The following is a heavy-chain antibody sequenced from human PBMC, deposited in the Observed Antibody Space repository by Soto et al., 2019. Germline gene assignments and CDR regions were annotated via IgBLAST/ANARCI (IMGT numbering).Heavy chain of an antibody. V-gene: IGHV1-69*13. CDR1: GGTFSSYA. D-gene: IGHD3-3*01. CDR2: IIPIFGTA. J-gene: IGHJ6*02. CDR3: ASSLDRVTISYYYYGMDV. Sequence: ASVKVSCKASGGTFSSYAISWVRQAPGQGLEWMGGIIPIFGTANYAQKFQGRVTITADESTSTAYMELSSLRSEDTAVYYCASSLDRVTISYYYYGMDVWGQGTTVTVSS.